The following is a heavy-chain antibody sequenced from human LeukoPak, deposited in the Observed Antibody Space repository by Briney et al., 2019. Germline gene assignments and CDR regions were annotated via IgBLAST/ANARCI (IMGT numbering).Heavy chain of an antibody. CDR3: ARRAYSAAYWKHFDY. CDR2: IYYHENT. J-gene: IGHJ4*02. D-gene: IGHD1-1*01. V-gene: IGHV4-39*01. Sequence: SETLSPTCTVSGGSISSSSDYWGWIRQAPGKGLESIGSIYYHENTYYNSSLKSRVTISVDTSKNQFSLKLNSVTAADTAVYFCARRAYSAAYWKHFDYWGQGTLVTVSS. CDR1: GGSISSSSDY.